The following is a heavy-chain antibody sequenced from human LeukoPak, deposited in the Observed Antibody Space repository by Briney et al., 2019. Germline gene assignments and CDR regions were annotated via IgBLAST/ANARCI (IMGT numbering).Heavy chain of an antibody. V-gene: IGHV1-69*05. CDR2: IIPIFGTA. J-gene: IGHJ3*02. CDR3: ARGDAFDI. CDR1: GGTFSSYA. Sequence: GASVTVSCKASGGTFSSYAISRVRQAPGQGLEWMGGIIPIFGTANYAQKFQGRVTITTNESTSTAYMELSSLRSEDTAVYYCARGDAFDIWGQGTMVTVSS.